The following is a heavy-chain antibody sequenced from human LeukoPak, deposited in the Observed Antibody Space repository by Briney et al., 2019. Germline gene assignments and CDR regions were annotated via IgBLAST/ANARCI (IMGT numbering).Heavy chain of an antibody. CDR2: IKSKTDGGTT. J-gene: IGHJ5*02. V-gene: IGHV3-15*01. Sequence: GGSLRLSCAASGFTFSNAWMSWVRQAPGKGLEWVGRIKSKTDGGTTDYAAPVKGRFTISRDDSKNTLYLQMNSLKTEDTAVYYCAFYYYGTRRFGPWGQGTLVTVSS. D-gene: IGHD3-10*01. CDR1: GFTFSNAW. CDR3: AFYYYGTRRFGP.